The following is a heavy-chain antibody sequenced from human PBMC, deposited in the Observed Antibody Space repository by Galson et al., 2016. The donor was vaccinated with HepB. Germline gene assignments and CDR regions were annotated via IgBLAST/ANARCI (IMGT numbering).Heavy chain of an antibody. Sequence: SVKVSCKASGYTLTGYNIHWVRQAPGQGLEWMGWINPNTGEANFAQRFQGRVTLTRDTSISAAYMELSSLTSKDTAVYYCAREDPLLGHNFGYWGQGTLVTVSS. CDR1: GYTLTGYN. CDR3: AREDPLLGHNFGY. V-gene: IGHV1-2*02. J-gene: IGHJ4*02. CDR2: INPNTGEA.